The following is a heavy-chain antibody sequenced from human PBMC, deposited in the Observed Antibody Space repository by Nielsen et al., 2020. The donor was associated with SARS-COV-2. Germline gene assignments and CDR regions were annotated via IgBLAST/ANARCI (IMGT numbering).Heavy chain of an antibody. D-gene: IGHD6-6*01. Sequence: QMPGKGLEWIGEIYHSGSTNYSPSPQSRVTISVDMSKNQISLKLSSVTAADTAVYYCAREDSSLPHFDPWGQGTLVTVSS. J-gene: IGHJ5*02. CDR2: IYHSGST. CDR3: AREDSSLPHFDP. V-gene: IGHV4-4*02.